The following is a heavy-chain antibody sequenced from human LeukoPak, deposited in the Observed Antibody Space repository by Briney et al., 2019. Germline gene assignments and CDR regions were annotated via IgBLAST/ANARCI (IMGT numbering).Heavy chain of an antibody. CDR1: GFTFSSYG. V-gene: IGHV3-33*01. Sequence: QPGGSLRLSCAASGFTFSSYGMHWVRQAPGKGLEWVAVIWYDGSNKYYADSVKGRFTISRDNSKNTLYLQMNSLRAEDTAVYYCARGQYSSSWYEENWFDPWGQGTLVTVSS. J-gene: IGHJ5*02. CDR3: ARGQYSSSWYEENWFDP. D-gene: IGHD6-13*01. CDR2: IWYDGSNK.